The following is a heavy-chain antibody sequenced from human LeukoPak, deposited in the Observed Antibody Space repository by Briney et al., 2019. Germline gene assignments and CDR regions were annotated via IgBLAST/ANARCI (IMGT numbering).Heavy chain of an antibody. CDR2: IYPGDCET. D-gene: IGHD2-2*01. Sequence: GESLEISWKGSGSSFTSYWIGWAPQLPGKGLDWMGIIYPGDCETRYNPSFQGQVTISADKSISTAYLQWSSLKASDTAMYYCARQGGPDILVVPAGEPFDYWGQGTLVTVSS. J-gene: IGHJ4*02. CDR3: ARQGGPDILVVPAGEPFDY. CDR1: GSSFTSYW. V-gene: IGHV5-51*01.